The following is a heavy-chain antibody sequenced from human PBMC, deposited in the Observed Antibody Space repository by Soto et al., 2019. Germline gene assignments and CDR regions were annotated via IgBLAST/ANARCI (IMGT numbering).Heavy chain of an antibody. V-gene: IGHV1-3*01. CDR3: GGGGSLDGYFDR. CDR2: INAGNGNT. J-gene: IGHJ2*01. Sequence: QVQLVQSGAEVKKPGASVKVSCKASGYTFTSYAMHWVRQAPGQRLEWMGWINAGNGNTKYSQKFQGRVTITRDTTASTAYRERSSLRAEDTAVYYGGGGGSLDGYFDRGGRGTLGTVSS. D-gene: IGHD1-26*01. CDR1: GYTFTSYA.